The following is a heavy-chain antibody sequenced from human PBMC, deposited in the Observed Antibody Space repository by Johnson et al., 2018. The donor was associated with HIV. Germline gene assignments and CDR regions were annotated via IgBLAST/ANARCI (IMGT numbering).Heavy chain of an antibody. CDR3: AKDSMGYNWNQFEAFDI. CDR2: IWYDGSNK. Sequence: VQLVESGGGVVQPGRSLRLSCAASGFTFSSYGMHWVRQGAGKGLEWVALIWYDGSNKYYADSVKGRFTISRDNSKNTLYLQMNSLRAEDTAVYYCAKDSMGYNWNQFEAFDIWGQGTMVIVSS. J-gene: IGHJ3*02. V-gene: IGHV3-33*06. D-gene: IGHD1-20*01. CDR1: GFTFSSYG.